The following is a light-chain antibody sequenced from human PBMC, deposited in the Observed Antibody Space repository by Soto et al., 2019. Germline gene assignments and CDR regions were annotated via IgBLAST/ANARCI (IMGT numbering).Light chain of an antibody. Sequence: ETGMTQSPATPSVSPGEGATLSCRASQGVTSNLAWYQQKPGQAPRLLIYGASTRATGIPARSSGSGPGTEFTLTITSLQSEDFAFYYCQQYNTWPTTFGQGTKVDIK. CDR3: QQYNTWPTT. V-gene: IGKV3-15*01. CDR2: GAS. J-gene: IGKJ1*01. CDR1: QGVTSN.